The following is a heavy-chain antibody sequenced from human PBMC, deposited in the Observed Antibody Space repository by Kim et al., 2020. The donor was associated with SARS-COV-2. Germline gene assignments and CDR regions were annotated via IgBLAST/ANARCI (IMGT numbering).Heavy chain of an antibody. J-gene: IGHJ6*02. Sequence: GGSLRLSCAASGLSFSSYAMSWVRQAPGKGLEWVSSISGSGGSTYYADSVKGRSTISRDNSKNTLYLQMNSLRAEDTAVYYCAKVEEGTIYYAMDVWGQGTTVTVSS. CDR3: AKVEEGTIYYAMDV. CDR2: ISGSGGST. V-gene: IGHV3-23*01. CDR1: GLSFSSYA. D-gene: IGHD2-8*01.